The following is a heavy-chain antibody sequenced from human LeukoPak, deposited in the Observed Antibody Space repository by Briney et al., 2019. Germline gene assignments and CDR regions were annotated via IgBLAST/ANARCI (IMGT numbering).Heavy chain of an antibody. V-gene: IGHV3-53*01. Sequence: GWSLRLSCAASGFTVSSNDMSWVRQAPGKGLEWVSVIYSGGRTFYADSVKGRFTISRDNSKNTLYLQKNSLRAEDTAVYYCAIYDSSGYYNYWGQGTLVTVSS. CDR1: GFTVSSND. CDR2: IYSGGRT. CDR3: AIYDSSGYYNY. D-gene: IGHD3-22*01. J-gene: IGHJ4*02.